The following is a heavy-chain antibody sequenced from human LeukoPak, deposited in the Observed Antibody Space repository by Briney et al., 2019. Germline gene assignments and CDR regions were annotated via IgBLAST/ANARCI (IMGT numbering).Heavy chain of an antibody. Sequence: ASVKVSCKASGYTFTSYDINWVRQATGQGLEWMGWMNPNSGNTGYAQKFQGRVTMTRNTSISTAYMELSSLRSEDTAVYYCARAPAGPHYNYYYMDVWGKGTTVTVSS. J-gene: IGHJ6*03. CDR3: ARAPAGPHYNYYYMDV. V-gene: IGHV1-8*01. D-gene: IGHD6-19*01. CDR1: GYTFTSYD. CDR2: MNPNSGNT.